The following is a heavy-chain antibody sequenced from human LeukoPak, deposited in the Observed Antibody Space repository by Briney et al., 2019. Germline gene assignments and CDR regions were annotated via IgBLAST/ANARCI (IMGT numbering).Heavy chain of an antibody. D-gene: IGHD2-2*01. Sequence: ASVKVSCKASGGTFSIKAITWVRQAPGQGLEWMGGIIPMSETPKYTQKFQGRVTIATDESTNTAYMELSSLRSEDTAVYYCARDKNSGECVSNSCYGVWPLDIWGQGTMVTVSS. CDR2: IIPMSETP. V-gene: IGHV1-69*05. CDR3: ARDKNSGECVSNSCYGVWPLDI. CDR1: GGTFSIKA. J-gene: IGHJ3*02.